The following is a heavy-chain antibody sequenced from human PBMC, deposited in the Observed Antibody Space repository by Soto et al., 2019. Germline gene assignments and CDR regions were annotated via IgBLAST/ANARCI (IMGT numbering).Heavy chain of an antibody. CDR3: ARTDSSGYYYVSGVYYFDY. CDR2: IDPSDSYT. V-gene: IGHV5-10-1*01. CDR1: GYSFTSYW. Sequence: PGESLKISCKGSGYSFTSYWISWVRQMPGKGLEWMGRIDPSDSYTNYSPSFQGHVTISADKSISTAYLQWSSLKASDTAMYYCARTDSSGYYYVSGVYYFDYWGQGTLVTVSS. J-gene: IGHJ4*02. D-gene: IGHD3-22*01.